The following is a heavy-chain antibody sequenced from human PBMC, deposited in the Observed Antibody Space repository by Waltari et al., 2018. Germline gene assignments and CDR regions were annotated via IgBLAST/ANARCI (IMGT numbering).Heavy chain of an antibody. CDR2: ISSSSSTI. J-gene: IGHJ4*02. V-gene: IGHV3-48*01. D-gene: IGHD3-3*01. CDR3: ATIHLEWLFMAY. Sequence: EVQLVESGGGLVQPGGSLRLSCAASGFTFSSYSMNWVRQAPGKGLGWVSDISSSSSTIYYADSVKGRFTISRDNAKNSLYLQMNSLRAEDTAVYYCATIHLEWLFMAYWGQGTLVTVSS. CDR1: GFTFSSYS.